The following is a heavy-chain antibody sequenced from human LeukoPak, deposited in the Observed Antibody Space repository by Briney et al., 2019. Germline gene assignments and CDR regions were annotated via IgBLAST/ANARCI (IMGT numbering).Heavy chain of an antibody. CDR2: IYHSGST. CDR1: GGSISSGGYS. J-gene: IGHJ4*02. V-gene: IGHV4-30-2*01. CDR3: ARESPSDSRASYFDY. Sequence: SETLSLTCAVSGGSISSGGYSWSWIRQPPGKGLEWIGYIYHSGSTYYNPSLKSRVTISVDRSKNQFSLKLSSVTAADTAVYYCARESPSDSRASYFDYWGQGTLVTVSS. D-gene: IGHD3-22*01.